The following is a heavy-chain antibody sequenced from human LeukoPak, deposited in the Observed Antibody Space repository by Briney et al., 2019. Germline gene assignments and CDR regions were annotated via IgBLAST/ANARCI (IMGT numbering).Heavy chain of an antibody. CDR3: ARAVYYYDSSGYPYWYFDL. CDR1: GGSISSYY. Sequence: SETLSLTCTVSGGSISSYYWSWIRQPPGKGPEWFGYIYYSGSTNYNPSLKSRVTISVDTSKNQFSLKLSSVTAADTAVYYCARAVYYYDSSGYPYWYFDLWGRGTLVTVSS. D-gene: IGHD3-22*01. CDR2: IYYSGST. J-gene: IGHJ2*01. V-gene: IGHV4-59*01.